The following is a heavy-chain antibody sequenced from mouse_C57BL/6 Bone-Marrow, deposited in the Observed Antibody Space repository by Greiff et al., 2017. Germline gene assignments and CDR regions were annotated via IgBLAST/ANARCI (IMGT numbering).Heavy chain of an antibody. Sequence: EVQLVESGGGLVQPGGSMKLSCAASGFTFSDSWMDWVRQSPEKGLEWVAEIRNKANNHATYYAESVKGRFSISRDDSKSSVYLQMNSLRAEDTGIDYCSASVLVLYYAMDYWGQGTSVTVSS. J-gene: IGHJ4*01. CDR2: IRNKANNHAT. V-gene: IGHV6-6*01. D-gene: IGHD1-1*01. CDR1: GFTFSDSW. CDR3: SASVLVLYYAMDY.